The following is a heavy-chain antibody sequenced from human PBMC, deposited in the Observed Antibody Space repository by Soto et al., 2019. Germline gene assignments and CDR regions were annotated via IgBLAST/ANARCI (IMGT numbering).Heavy chain of an antibody. CDR1: GGSIGSSNC. CDR2: IYHSGST. Sequence: PAHSPSLTCDVSGGSIGSSNCWSWVRQTPGEGLELIGEIYHSGSTNYNPSLKSRVNISVDKCKNQFSLKLSSVTAADTAVYYCPSGAAADPFAAFDYWGQGNLVTVSS. D-gene: IGHD6-13*01. V-gene: IGHV4-4*02. J-gene: IGHJ4*02. CDR3: PSGAAADPFAAFDY.